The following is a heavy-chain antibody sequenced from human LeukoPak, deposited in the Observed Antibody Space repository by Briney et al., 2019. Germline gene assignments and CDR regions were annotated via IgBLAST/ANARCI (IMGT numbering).Heavy chain of an antibody. D-gene: IGHD2-15*01. CDR2: ISSSSSYI. Sequence: GGSLRPSCAASVFTFSSHSTNWVRQAPGKGPEWVSSISSSSSYIYYADSVKGRFTISRDNAKNSLYLQMNSLRAEDTAVYYCARDAPKGYCSGGSCYSWFGPWGQGTLVTVSS. J-gene: IGHJ5*02. CDR3: ARDAPKGYCSGGSCYSWFGP. CDR1: VFTFSSHS. V-gene: IGHV3-21*01.